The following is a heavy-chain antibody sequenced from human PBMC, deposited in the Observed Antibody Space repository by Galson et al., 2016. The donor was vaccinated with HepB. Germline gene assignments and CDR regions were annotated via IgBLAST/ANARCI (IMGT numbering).Heavy chain of an antibody. V-gene: IGHV4-38-2*02. CDR2: ICHSGST. Sequence: SETLSLTCAVSGYSISNGYCWGWIRQPPGKGLEWIGNICHSGSTYFNPSLNSRVTISVDTSKNQFPLKLTSVTAADTAVYYCARDPTRPWANDASDIWGQGTMVAFPS. J-gene: IGHJ3*02. D-gene: IGHD1-1*01. CDR1: GYSISNGYC. CDR3: ARDPTRPWANDASDI.